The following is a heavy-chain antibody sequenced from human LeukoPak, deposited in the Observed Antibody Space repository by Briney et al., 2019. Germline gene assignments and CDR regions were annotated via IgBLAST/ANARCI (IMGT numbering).Heavy chain of an antibody. CDR3: ARDIRFASSVEQWLAPEY. V-gene: IGHV3-33*01. D-gene: IGHD6-19*01. CDR1: GFTFSSYG. Sequence: RSLRLSCAASGFTFSSYGMHWVRQAPGKGLEWVAVIWYDGSNKYYADSVKGRFTISRDNSKNTLYLQMNSLRAEDTAVYYCARDIRFASSVEQWLAPEYWGQGTLVTVSS. J-gene: IGHJ4*02. CDR2: IWYDGSNK.